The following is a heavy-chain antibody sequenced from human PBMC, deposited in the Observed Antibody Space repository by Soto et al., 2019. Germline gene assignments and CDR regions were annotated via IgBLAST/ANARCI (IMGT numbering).Heavy chain of an antibody. CDR2: IIPIFGTA. CDR3: ARALLSHSYDSGGYDPYFHAMDV. J-gene: IGHJ6*02. V-gene: IGHV1-69*06. D-gene: IGHD3-22*01. Sequence: GASVKVSCKASGGTFSSNGINWVRQAPGQGLEWMGGIIPIFGTANYAQIFQGRVSIVADISTSTAYMELSRLRSEDTAVYYCARALLSHSYDSGGYDPYFHAMDVWGQGTPVTVSS. CDR1: GGTFSSNG.